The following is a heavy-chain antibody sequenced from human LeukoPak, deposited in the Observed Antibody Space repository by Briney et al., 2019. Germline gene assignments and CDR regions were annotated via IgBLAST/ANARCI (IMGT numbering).Heavy chain of an antibody. CDR3: ARDLGGSYSNY. CDR1: GGTFSSYA. J-gene: IGHJ4*02. D-gene: IGHD1-26*01. V-gene: IGHV1-69*05. Sequence: GASVTVSCKASGGTFSSYAISWVRQAPGQGLEWMGGIIPIFGTANYAQKLQGRVTMTTDTSTSTAYMELRSLRSDDTAVYYCARDLGGSYSNYWGQGTLVTVSS. CDR2: IIPIFGTA.